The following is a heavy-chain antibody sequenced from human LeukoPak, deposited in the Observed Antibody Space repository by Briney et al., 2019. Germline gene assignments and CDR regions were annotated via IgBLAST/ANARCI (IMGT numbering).Heavy chain of an antibody. J-gene: IGHJ6*03. Sequence: GASVKVSCKASGYTFTGYYMHWVRQAPGQGLEWMGWINPNSGGTNYAQKLQGRVTMTTDTSTSTAYMELRSLRSDDTAMYYCARHVIAAAGTMPYYYYYMDVWGKGTTVTVSS. CDR3: ARHVIAAAGTMPYYYYYMDV. CDR2: INPNSGGT. D-gene: IGHD6-13*01. CDR1: GYTFTGYY. V-gene: IGHV1-2*02.